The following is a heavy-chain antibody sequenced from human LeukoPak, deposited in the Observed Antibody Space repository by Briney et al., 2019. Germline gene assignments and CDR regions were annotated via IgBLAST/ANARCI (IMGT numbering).Heavy chain of an antibody. J-gene: IGHJ4*02. Sequence: SETLSLNCTVSGGSISSCYWSLIRHPAQQALEWIGRIYTSGSTNYNPSLKSRVTMSVDTSKNQFSLKLSSVTAADTAVYYCARVSGTGIDYWGQGTLVTVSS. D-gene: IGHD6-13*01. CDR1: GGSISSCY. CDR2: IYTSGST. CDR3: ARVSGTGIDY. V-gene: IGHV4-4*07.